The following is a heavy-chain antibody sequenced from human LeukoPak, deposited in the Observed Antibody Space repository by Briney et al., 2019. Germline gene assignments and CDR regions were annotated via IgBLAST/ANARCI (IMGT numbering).Heavy chain of an antibody. CDR2: MNPNSGNT. CDR3: ARRYKNVVVPGYYMDV. V-gene: IGHV1-8*02. D-gene: IGHD2/OR15-2a*01. CDR1: GGTFSSYA. Sequence: ASVKVSCKASGGTFSSYAISWVRQATGQGPEWMGWMNPNSGNTGYAQKFQGRVTMTRNTSISTAYMELSSLTSEDTAVYYCARRYKNVVVPGYYMDVWGKGTTVTVSS. J-gene: IGHJ6*03.